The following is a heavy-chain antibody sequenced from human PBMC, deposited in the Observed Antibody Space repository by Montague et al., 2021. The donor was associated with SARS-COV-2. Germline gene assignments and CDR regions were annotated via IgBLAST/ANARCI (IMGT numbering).Heavy chain of an antibody. J-gene: IGHJ4*02. Sequence: SETLSLTCTVSGGSISSYYWSWIRQPPGKGLEWIGYIYYSGSNNYNPSLKSAVTISVDTSKSQFSLKLSSVTAADTAVYYCARGDVEMATIKSGGPFYHFDYWGQGTLVTVSS. V-gene: IGHV4-59*13. CDR2: IYYSGSN. CDR1: GGSISSYY. D-gene: IGHD5-24*01. CDR3: ARGDVEMATIKSGGPFYHFDY.